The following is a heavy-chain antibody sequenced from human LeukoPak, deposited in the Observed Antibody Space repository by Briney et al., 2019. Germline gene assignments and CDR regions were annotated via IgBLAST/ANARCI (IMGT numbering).Heavy chain of an antibody. D-gene: IGHD5-18*01. J-gene: IGHJ4*02. V-gene: IGHV4-34*01. CDR1: GGSFSGYY. CDR3: ARGCTAMVKGGYYFDY. Sequence: SETLSLTCAVYGGSFSGYYWSWIRRPPGKGREGIGEINHSGRTNYNPSLKSRVTISVDTSKNQFSLKLSSVTAADTAVYYCARGCTAMVKGGYYFDYWGQGTLVTVSS. CDR2: INHSGRT.